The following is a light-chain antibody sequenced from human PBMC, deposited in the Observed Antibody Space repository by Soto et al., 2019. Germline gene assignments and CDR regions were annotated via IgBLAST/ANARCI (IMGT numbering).Light chain of an antibody. CDR2: GAS. CDR3: QQYKNWPLT. Sequence: EIVMTQSPPTLSVSPGERATLSCRASQSVSSNLAWFQKKPGQAPRLLIYGASSRAAGVPGTFSGSGSGTDLTLIINGLQSEDFAVYYCQQYKNWPLTFGQGTRVQSK. V-gene: IGKV3-15*01. CDR1: QSVSSN. J-gene: IGKJ1*01.